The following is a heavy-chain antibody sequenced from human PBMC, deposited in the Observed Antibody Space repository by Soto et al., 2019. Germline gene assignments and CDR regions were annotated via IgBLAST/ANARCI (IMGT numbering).Heavy chain of an antibody. CDR1: GGSISSGGYS. Sequence: QLQLQESGPGLVKPSQTLSLTCAVSGGSISSGGYSWSWIRQPPGKGLEWIGYIYHSGSTYYNPSLKSRVTISVDRSQNQFSLKLSSVTAADTAAYYCAAGGGLPRYYWGQGTLVTVSS. D-gene: IGHD5-12*01. CDR2: IYHSGST. V-gene: IGHV4-30-2*01. J-gene: IGHJ4*02. CDR3: AAGGGLPRYY.